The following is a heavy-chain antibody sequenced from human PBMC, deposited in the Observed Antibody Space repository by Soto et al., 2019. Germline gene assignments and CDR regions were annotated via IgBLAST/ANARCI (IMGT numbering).Heavy chain of an antibody. J-gene: IGHJ4*02. CDR3: ASVGYSSGWTPGY. CDR1: GGSISSGGYY. D-gene: IGHD6-19*01. Sequence: QVQLQESGPGLVKPSQTLSLTCTVSGGSISSGGYYWSWSRQHPGKGLEWIGYIYYSGSTYYNPSLKSRVTISVDTSKNQFSMQLSSVPAADTAVYYCASVGYSSGWTPGYWGQGTLVTVSS. CDR2: IYYSGST. V-gene: IGHV4-31*03.